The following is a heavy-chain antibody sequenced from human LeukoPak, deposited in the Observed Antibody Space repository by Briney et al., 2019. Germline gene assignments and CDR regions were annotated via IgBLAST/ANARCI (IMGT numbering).Heavy chain of an antibody. V-gene: IGHV3-30*02. Sequence: GGSLRLSCAASGFTFSSYGMHWVRQAPDKGLEWVAFIRYDGSNKYYADSVKGRFTISRDNSKNTLYLQMNSLRAEDTAVYYCAKPLWFGEPSDAFDIWGQGTMVTVSS. CDR3: AKPLWFGEPSDAFDI. CDR1: GFTFSSYG. CDR2: IRYDGSNK. D-gene: IGHD3-10*01. J-gene: IGHJ3*02.